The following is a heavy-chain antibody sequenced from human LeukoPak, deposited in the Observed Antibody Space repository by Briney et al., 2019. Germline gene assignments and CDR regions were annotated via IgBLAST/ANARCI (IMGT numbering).Heavy chain of an antibody. CDR1: GFTFSSYA. CDR2: ISGSGGST. D-gene: IGHD2-15*01. Sequence: AGGSLRLSCAASGFTFSSYAMSWVRQAPGKGLEWVSGISGSGGSTYYADSVRGRFTISRDNSKNTVYLQMNSLRAEDTAVYYCCSGLDAFDIWGQGTMVTVSS. V-gene: IGHV3-23*01. J-gene: IGHJ3*02. CDR3: CSGLDAFDI.